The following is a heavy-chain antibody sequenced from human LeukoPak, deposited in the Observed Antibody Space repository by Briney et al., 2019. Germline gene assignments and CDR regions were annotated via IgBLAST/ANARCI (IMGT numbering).Heavy chain of an antibody. V-gene: IGHV4-39*02. D-gene: IGHD2-2*01. J-gene: IGHJ5*02. CDR2: IYYSGST. CDR3: ARDGAVVPAAIGWFDP. Sequence: SETLSLTCTVSGGSISSSSYYWGWIRQPPGKGLEWIGSIYYSGSTYYNPSLKSRVTISVDTSKNQFSLKLSSVTAADTAVYYCARDGAVVPAAIGWFDPWGQGTLVTVSS. CDR1: GGSISSSSYY.